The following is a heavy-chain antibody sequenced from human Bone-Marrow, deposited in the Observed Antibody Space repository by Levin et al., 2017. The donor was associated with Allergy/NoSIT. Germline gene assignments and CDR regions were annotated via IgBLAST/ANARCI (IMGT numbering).Heavy chain of an antibody. CDR3: AKVGRTDAYVLGVYYFDQ. CDR1: GFTFSTYD. J-gene: IGHJ4*02. D-gene: IGHD1-26*01. V-gene: IGHV3-23*01. CDR2: ISGRGDRT. Sequence: PGGSLRLSCGASGFTFSTYDMNWVRQRPGKGLEWVSGISGRGDRTFYSDSVRGRFTISRDNSKNTLFLQMDSLRADDTAVYYCAKVGRTDAYVLGVYYFDQWGRGTPVTVSS.